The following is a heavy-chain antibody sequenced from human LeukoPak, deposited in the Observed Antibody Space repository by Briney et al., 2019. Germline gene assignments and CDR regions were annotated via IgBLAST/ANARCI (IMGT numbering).Heavy chain of an antibody. J-gene: IGHJ4*02. Sequence: PGGSLRLSCAASGFTFSNAWMTWVRQAPGKGLECVGRIKGKAEGGTTDYAAPLKGRFTISRDDSTNTLYLQMSSLRAEDTAIYYCTKWLDYYDRSGHHQGDYWGQGTLVTVSS. D-gene: IGHD3-22*01. CDR3: TKWLDYYDRSGHHQGDY. CDR1: GFTFSNAW. CDR2: IKGKAEGGTT. V-gene: IGHV3-15*01.